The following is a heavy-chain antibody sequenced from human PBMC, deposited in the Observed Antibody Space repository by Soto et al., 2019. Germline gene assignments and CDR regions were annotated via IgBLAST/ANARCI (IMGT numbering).Heavy chain of an antibody. CDR1: GGTFSSSA. J-gene: IGHJ6*02. CDR2: IIPLFRTP. CDR3: ARDNDRLQLGGNYYYILDV. V-gene: IGHV1-69*12. D-gene: IGHD4-4*01. Sequence: QVQLVQSGAEMKEPGSSVKVSCKTSGGTFSSSAISWLRQAPGHGLEWMGGIIPLFRTPDYAQKFQGRVTIAADESTSTGYMELSSLRSEDTAVYYCARDNDRLQLGGNYYYILDVWGQGTTITVSS.